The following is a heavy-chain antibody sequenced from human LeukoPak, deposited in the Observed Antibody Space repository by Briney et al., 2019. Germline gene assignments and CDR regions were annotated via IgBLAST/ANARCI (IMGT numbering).Heavy chain of an antibody. CDR1: GGSISSGGYY. Sequence: SETLFLTCTVSGGSISSGGYYWSWIRQPPGKGLEWIGYIYHSGSTYYNPSLKSRVTISVDRSKNQFSLKLSSVTAADTAVYYCAGSCSSTSCYGHYAADYWGQGTLVTVSS. CDR3: AGSCSSTSCYGHYAADY. D-gene: IGHD2-2*01. J-gene: IGHJ4*02. CDR2: IYHSGST. V-gene: IGHV4-30-2*01.